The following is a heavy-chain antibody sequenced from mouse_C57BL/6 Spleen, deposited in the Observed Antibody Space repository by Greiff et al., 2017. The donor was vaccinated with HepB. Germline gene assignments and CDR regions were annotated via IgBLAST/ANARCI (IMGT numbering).Heavy chain of an antibody. Sequence: EVQRVESVAELVRPGASVKLSCTASGFNIKNTYMHWVKQRPEQGLEWIGRIDPANGNTKYAPKFQGKATITADTSSNTAYLQLSSLTSEDTAIYYCARVDYGYQWGDFDYWGQGTTLTVSS. D-gene: IGHD2-2*01. J-gene: IGHJ2*01. CDR3: ARVDYGYQWGDFDY. CDR1: GFNIKNTY. V-gene: IGHV14-3*01. CDR2: IDPANGNT.